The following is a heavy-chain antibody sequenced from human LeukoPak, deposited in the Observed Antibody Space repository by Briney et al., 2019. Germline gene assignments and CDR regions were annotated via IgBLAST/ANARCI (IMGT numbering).Heavy chain of an antibody. Sequence: GGSLRLSCAASGFTFSSYAMSWVRQAPGKGLEWVSAISGSGGNTYYADSVKGRFTISRDNSKNTLYLQMNSLRAEDTAVYYCAKDRPLGFGVTISYYYYGMDVWGQGTTVTVSS. CDR2: ISGSGGNT. V-gene: IGHV3-23*01. CDR3: AKDRPLGFGVTISYYYYGMDV. J-gene: IGHJ6*02. D-gene: IGHD3-16*01. CDR1: GFTFSSYA.